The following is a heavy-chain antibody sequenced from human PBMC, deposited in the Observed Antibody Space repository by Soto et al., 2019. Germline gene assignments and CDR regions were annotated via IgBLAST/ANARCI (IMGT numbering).Heavy chain of an antibody. D-gene: IGHD4-4*01. J-gene: IGHJ4*02. CDR3: ARGDYSNGFDY. CDR1: GGSISSGGYY. V-gene: IGHV4-31*03. Sequence: SETLSLTCTVSGGSISSGGYYWSWIRQHPGKGLEWIGYIYYSGSTYYNPSLKSRVTISVDTSKNQFSLKLSSATAADTAVYYCARGDYSNGFDYWGQGTLVTVSS. CDR2: IYYSGST.